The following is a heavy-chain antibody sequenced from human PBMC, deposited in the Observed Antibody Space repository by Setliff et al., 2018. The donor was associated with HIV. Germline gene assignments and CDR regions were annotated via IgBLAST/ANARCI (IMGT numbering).Heavy chain of an antibody. V-gene: IGHV1-2*02. CDR1: GYTLSSHY. Sequence: AASVKVSCKASGYTLSSHYIHWVLQAPGHRPEWVGWINPQTGGTNFAQKFQGRITMTSDTSVNTVFIELSRLKSDDTALYYCARDLRNSNTLFGVLNFVFDLWGQGTLVTVSS. CDR3: ARDLRNSNTLFGVLNFVFDL. CDR2: INPQTGGT. D-gene: IGHD3-3*01. J-gene: IGHJ4*02.